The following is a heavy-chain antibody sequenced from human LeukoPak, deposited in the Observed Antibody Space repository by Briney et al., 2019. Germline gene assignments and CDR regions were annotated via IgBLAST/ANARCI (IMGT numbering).Heavy chain of an antibody. D-gene: IGHD3-22*01. J-gene: IGHJ6*02. CDR3: ARESPRGDYDSSGYYYYYYGMDV. Sequence: GGSLRLSCAASGFTFSSYAMPWVRQAPGKGLEWVAVISYDGSNKYYADSVKGRFTISRDNSKNTLYLQMNSLRAEDTAVYYCARESPRGDYDSSGYYYYYYGMDVWGQGTTVTVSS. CDR1: GFTFSSYA. CDR2: ISYDGSNK. V-gene: IGHV3-30-3*01.